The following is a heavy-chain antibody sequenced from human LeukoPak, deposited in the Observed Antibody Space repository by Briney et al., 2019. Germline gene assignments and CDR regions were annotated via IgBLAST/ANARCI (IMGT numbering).Heavy chain of an antibody. CDR2: IKHDGSEK. V-gene: IGHV3-7*04. Sequence: GGSLRLSCEASGFTFRIYWMSWVRQAPGKGLEWVANIKHDGSEKYYVDSVKGRFTISRDNAENSLYLQMNSLRAEDTAVYYCARDYFYPMDVWGQGTTVTASS. CDR1: GFTFRIYW. J-gene: IGHJ6*02. CDR3: ARDYFYPMDV.